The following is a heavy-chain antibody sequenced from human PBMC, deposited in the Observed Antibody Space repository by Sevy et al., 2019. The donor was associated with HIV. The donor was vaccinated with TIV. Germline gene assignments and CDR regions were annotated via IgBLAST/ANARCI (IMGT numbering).Heavy chain of an antibody. CDR1: GFTFSSYS. CDR2: ISSSSSYI. J-gene: IGHJ5*02. CDR3: ARDLSYCSSTSCLCGYKYNWFDP. V-gene: IGHV3-21*01. D-gene: IGHD2-2*01. Sequence: GGSLRLSCAASGFTFSSYSMNWVRQAPGKGLEWVSSISSSSSYIYYADSVKGRFTISRDNAKNSLYLQMNSLRAEDTAVYYCARDLSYCSSTSCLCGYKYNWFDPWGQGTLVTVSS.